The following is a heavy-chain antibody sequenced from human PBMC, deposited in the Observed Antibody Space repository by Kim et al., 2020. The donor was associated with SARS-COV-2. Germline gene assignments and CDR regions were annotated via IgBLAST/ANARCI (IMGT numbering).Heavy chain of an antibody. CDR2: IKQDGSEK. Sequence: GGSLRLSCAASGFTFSSYWMSWVRQAPGKGLEWVANIKQDGSEKYYVDSVKGRFTISRDNAKNSLYLQMNSLRAEDTAVYYCARDVYSPNYWYFDLWGRGTLVTVSS. V-gene: IGHV3-7*01. CDR1: GFTFSSYW. D-gene: IGHD1-26*01. CDR3: ARDVYSPNYWYFDL. J-gene: IGHJ2*01.